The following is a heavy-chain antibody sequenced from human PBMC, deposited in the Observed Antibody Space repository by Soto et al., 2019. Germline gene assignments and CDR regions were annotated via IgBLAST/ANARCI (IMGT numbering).Heavy chain of an antibody. Sequence: PSDTLSLPCTVSGGSISSYYWSWIRQPPGKGLEWIGYIYYSGSTNYNPPLNRRVTISVDTSKNQFSLKPSSVTAADTVVYYCARVRPVPGHNDAFDTWGQGTRVT. CDR2: IYYSGST. CDR3: ARVRPVPGHNDAFDT. V-gene: IGHV4-59*01. J-gene: IGHJ3*02. D-gene: IGHD6-19*01. CDR1: GGSISSYY.